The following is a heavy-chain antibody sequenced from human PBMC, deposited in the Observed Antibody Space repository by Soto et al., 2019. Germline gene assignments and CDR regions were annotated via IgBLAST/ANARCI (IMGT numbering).Heavy chain of an antibody. V-gene: IGHV1-69*12. D-gene: IGHD3-3*02. Sequence: QVQLVQSGAEVKKPGSSVKVSCKASGGTFSSYAISWVRQAPGQGLEWMGGIIPIFRTPDYAQKFQGRVTITADESTSTAYMELSSLRSEDTAVYYCARDKYPPLLGVNYYYIMDVWGQGTMVTVSS. J-gene: IGHJ6*02. CDR3: ARDKYPPLLGVNYYYIMDV. CDR2: IIPIFRTP. CDR1: GGTFSSYA.